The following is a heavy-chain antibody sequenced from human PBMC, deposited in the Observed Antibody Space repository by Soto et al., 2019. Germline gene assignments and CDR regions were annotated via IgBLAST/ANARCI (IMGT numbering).Heavy chain of an antibody. CDR1: GGTFSSYT. Sequence: ASVKVSCKASGGTFSSYTISWVRQAPGQGLEWMGRIIPILGIANYAQKFQGRVTITADKSTSTAYMELSSLRSEDTAVYYCARDLSLTTVTTQIDYWGQGTLVTSPQ. V-gene: IGHV1-69*04. D-gene: IGHD4-4*01. CDR3: ARDLSLTTVTTQIDY. J-gene: IGHJ4*02. CDR2: IIPILGIA.